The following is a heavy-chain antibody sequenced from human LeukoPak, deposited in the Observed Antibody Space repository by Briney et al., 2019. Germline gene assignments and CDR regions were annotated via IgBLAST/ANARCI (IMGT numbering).Heavy chain of an antibody. Sequence: PGGSLRLSRAASGFTFSSYGMHWVRQAPGKGLEWVAVIWYDGSNKYYADSVKGRFTISRDNSKNTLYLQMNSLRAEDTAVYYCARDRNSDTAMVHWGQGTLVTVSS. V-gene: IGHV3-33*01. CDR3: ARDRNSDTAMVH. CDR1: GFTFSSYG. J-gene: IGHJ4*02. CDR2: IWYDGSNK. D-gene: IGHD5-18*01.